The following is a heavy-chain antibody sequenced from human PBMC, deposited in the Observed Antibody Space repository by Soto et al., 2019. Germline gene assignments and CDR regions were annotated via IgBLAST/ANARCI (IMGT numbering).Heavy chain of an antibody. CDR3: AKGAAYDILTGYHTRYYFDY. Sequence: EVQLLESGGGLVQPGGSLRLSCAASGFTFSSYAMSWVRQAPGKGLEWVSAISGSGGSTYYADSVKGRFTISRDNSKNTLYLQMNSLRDEDTAVYYCAKGAAYDILTGYHTRYYFDYWGQGTLVTVSS. CDR1: GFTFSSYA. CDR2: ISGSGGST. D-gene: IGHD3-9*01. V-gene: IGHV3-23*01. J-gene: IGHJ4*02.